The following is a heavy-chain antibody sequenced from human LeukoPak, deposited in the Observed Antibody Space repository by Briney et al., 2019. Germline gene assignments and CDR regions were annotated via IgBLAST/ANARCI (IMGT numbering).Heavy chain of an antibody. CDR3: AKDHNVWGSYRFQHFDY. Sequence: GGSLRLSCAASGFTFSSYAMSWVRQAPRKGLEWVSVISGSGGNTYYADSVKGRFTISRDNSQNTLYLQMNSLRAEDTAVYYCAKDHNVWGSYRFQHFDYWGQGTRVTVSS. J-gene: IGHJ4*02. V-gene: IGHV3-23*01. CDR2: ISGSGGNT. CDR1: GFTFSSYA. D-gene: IGHD3-16*02.